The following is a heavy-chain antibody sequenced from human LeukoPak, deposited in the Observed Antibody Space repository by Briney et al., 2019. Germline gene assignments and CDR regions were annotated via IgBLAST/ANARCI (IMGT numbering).Heavy chain of an antibody. J-gene: IGHJ4*02. Sequence: GGSLRLSCAASGFTFSSYAMSWVRQAPGKGLEWVSAISGSGGSTYYADSVKGRFTISRDNSKNTLYLQMNSMRAEDTDVYYCAKIRSRIGVAGTDYWGQGTLVTVSS. D-gene: IGHD6-19*01. CDR2: ISGSGGST. CDR3: AKIRSRIGVAGTDY. CDR1: GFTFSSYA. V-gene: IGHV3-23*01.